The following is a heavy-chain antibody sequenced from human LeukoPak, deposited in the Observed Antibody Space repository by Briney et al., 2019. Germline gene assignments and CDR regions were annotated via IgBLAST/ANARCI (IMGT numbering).Heavy chain of an antibody. J-gene: IGHJ5*02. CDR1: GGSISSYY. CDR2: IYYSGST. D-gene: IGHD2-2*01. V-gene: IGHV4-59*12. CDR3: AIGLLGYCSSTSCPVRFDP. Sequence: SETLSLTCTVSGGSISSYYWSWIRQPPGKGLEWIGYIYYSGSTNYNPSLKSRVTISVDRSKNQFSLKLSSVTAADTAVYYCAIGLLGYCSSTSCPVRFDPWGQGTLVTVSS.